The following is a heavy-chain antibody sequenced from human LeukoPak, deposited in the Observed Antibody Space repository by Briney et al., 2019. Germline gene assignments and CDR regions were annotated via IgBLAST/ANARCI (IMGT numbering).Heavy chain of an antibody. CDR2: IRYDGSNK. CDR1: GFTFSSYG. CDR3: ARGGSWFGEFRWWYMDV. D-gene: IGHD3-10*01. V-gene: IGHV3-30*02. Sequence: GGSLRLSCAASGFTFSSYGMHWVRQAPGKGLEWVAFIRYDGSNKYYADSVKGRFIISRDNSKNTVYLQMNRLRAEDTAVYYCARGGSWFGEFRWWYMDVWGKGTTVTVSS. J-gene: IGHJ6*03.